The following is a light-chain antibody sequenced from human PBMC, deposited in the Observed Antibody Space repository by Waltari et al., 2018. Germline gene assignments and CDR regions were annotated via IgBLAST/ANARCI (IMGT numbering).Light chain of an antibody. CDR2: YDT. CDR1: NIESKT. Sequence: SYVLTQPPSVSVATVKTARLTCGGNNIESKTVHWYQRRPGQAPVLVISYDTDLPSGIPERVSGSNTGNTASLTISRGEVGDAADYFCQVWDNDREEGVFGGGTKLTGL. V-gene: IGLV3-21*04. CDR3: QVWDNDREEGV. J-gene: IGLJ3*02.